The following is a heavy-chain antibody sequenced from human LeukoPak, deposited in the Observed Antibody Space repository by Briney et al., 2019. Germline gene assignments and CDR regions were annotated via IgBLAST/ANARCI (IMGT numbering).Heavy chain of an antibody. D-gene: IGHD2-15*01. CDR2: IGTAGDT. V-gene: IGHV3-13*01. CDR1: GFTFSSYD. CDR3: ARGAALGYCSGGSCPPVNYFDY. J-gene: IGHJ4*02. Sequence: GGSLRLSCAASGFTFSSYDMHWVRQATGKGLEWVSAIGTAGDTYYPGSVKGRFTISRENAKNSLYLQMNSLRAGDTAVYYCARGAALGYCSGGSCPPVNYFDYWGQGTLVTVSS.